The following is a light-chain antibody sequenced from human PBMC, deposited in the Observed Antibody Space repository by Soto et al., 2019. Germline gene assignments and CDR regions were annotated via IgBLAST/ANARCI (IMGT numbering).Light chain of an antibody. Sequence: QSVLTQPPSASGSPGQSVTISCTVTSSDVGAYNYVSWYQQHPGRAPKLMIYEVSKRPSGVPDRFSGSKSGNTASLTVSGLQADDEADYYCSSYAGSNNYVFGTGTKV. V-gene: IGLV2-8*01. J-gene: IGLJ1*01. CDR1: SSDVGAYNY. CDR2: EVS. CDR3: SSYAGSNNYV.